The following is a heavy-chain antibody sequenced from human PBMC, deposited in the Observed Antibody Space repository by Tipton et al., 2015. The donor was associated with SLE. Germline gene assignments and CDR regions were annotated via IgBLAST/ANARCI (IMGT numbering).Heavy chain of an antibody. CDR1: GFTFSSYS. V-gene: IGHV3-48*01. J-gene: IGHJ4*02. Sequence: SLRLSCAASGFTFSSYSMNWVRQAPGKGLEWVSYISSSSSTIYYADSVKGLFTISRDNAKNSLYLQMNSLRAEDTAVYYCARDMRWGYKSYWGQGTLVTVSS. CDR3: ARDMRWGYKSY. D-gene: IGHD5-24*01. CDR2: ISSSSSTI.